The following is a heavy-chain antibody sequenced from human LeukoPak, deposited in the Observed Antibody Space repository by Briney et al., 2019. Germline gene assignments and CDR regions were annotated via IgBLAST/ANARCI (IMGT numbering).Heavy chain of an antibody. CDR3: AKATVVRLSDYYYYAMDA. CDR2: IIPMFGTA. CDR1: GGTSSSYA. D-gene: IGHD4/OR15-4a*01. V-gene: IGHV1-69*13. Sequence: SVKVSCKASGGTSSSYAISWVRQAPGQGLEWMGGIIPMFGTAKYAQKFQGRGTITADESTRTAYMELSSLRSEDTAVYFCAKATVVRLSDYYYYAMDAWGQGTTVTVSS. J-gene: IGHJ6*02.